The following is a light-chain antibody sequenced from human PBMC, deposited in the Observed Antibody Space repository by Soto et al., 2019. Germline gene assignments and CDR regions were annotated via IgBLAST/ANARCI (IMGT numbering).Light chain of an antibody. CDR2: AAS. CDR1: QSISDF. V-gene: IGKV1-39*01. CDR3: QQTYSTPPT. Sequence: DIQMTQSPYSLSASVGDRFTITCRASQSISDFLNWYQQKPGKAPKLLIYAASTLQSGVPSRFSGSGSGTDFTLTISSLEPEDFATYYCQQTYSTPPTFGQGTKVDI. J-gene: IGKJ1*01.